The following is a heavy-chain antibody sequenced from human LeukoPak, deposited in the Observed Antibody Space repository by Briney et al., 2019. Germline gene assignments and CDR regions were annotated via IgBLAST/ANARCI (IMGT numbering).Heavy chain of an antibody. D-gene: IGHD6-6*01. CDR1: GYTFTSYG. CDR3: ARVGQLATKDYYYYYYMDV. J-gene: IGHJ6*03. Sequence: GASVKVSCKASGYTFTSYGISWVRPAPGQGLEWMGWISAYNGNTNYAQKLQGRVTMTTDTSTSTACMELRSLRSDDTAVYYCARVGQLATKDYYYYYYMDVWGKGTTVTVSS. V-gene: IGHV1-18*01. CDR2: ISAYNGNT.